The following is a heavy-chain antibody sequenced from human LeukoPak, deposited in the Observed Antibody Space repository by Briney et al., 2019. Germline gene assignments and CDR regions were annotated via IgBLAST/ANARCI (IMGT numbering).Heavy chain of an antibody. CDR1: GFTFSSCP. D-gene: IGHD6-13*01. CDR3: VKDLRGISTGGDY. V-gene: IGHV3-30*14. Sequence: PGRSLRLSCAASGFTFSSCPMHWVRQAPGKGLEWVAVISYDGSKNYYGDSVKGRFTISRDNSKNTLYLQMSSLRPEDTAVYYCVKDLRGISTGGDYWGQGTLVTVSS. J-gene: IGHJ4*02. CDR2: ISYDGSKN.